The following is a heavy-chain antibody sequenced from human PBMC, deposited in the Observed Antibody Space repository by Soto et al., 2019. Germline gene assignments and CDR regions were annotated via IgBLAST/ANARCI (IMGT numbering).Heavy chain of an antibody. Sequence: SQTLSLTCTVAGGCISRGGYYWSWILQHPGKGLEWIGYIYYSGSTYYNPSLKSRVTISVDTSKNQFSLKLSSVTAADTAVYYCARDYLPRGWFGEFQLDVWGQGTTVPVSS. V-gene: IGHV4-31*03. CDR1: GGCISRGGYY. CDR2: IYYSGST. D-gene: IGHD3-10*01. J-gene: IGHJ6*02. CDR3: ARDYLPRGWFGEFQLDV.